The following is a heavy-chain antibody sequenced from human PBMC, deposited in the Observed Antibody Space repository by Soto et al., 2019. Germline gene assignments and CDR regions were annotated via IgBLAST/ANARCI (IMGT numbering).Heavy chain of an antibody. V-gene: IGHV3-9*01. CDR3: AKDASGRDSVWNDFDN. J-gene: IGHJ4*02. CDR1: GFSFDEYA. Sequence: EVQLVESGGGLVQPGRSLRLSCAASGFSFDEYAMHWVRQGPGKGLEWVSGITWNSGTIGYAYSVKGRFIISRDNVKNYLYLQMNSLRADDTALYFCAKDASGRDSVWNDFDNWCQGTLVTVSS. D-gene: IGHD1-1*01. CDR2: ITWNSGTI.